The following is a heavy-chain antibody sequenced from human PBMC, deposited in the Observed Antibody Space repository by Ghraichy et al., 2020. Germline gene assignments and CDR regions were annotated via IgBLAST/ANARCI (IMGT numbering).Heavy chain of an antibody. V-gene: IGHV5-51*01. J-gene: IGHJ4*02. D-gene: IGHD4-17*01. CDR1: GYSFTSYY. CDR2: IYPGDSNT. CDR3: ARRGYGDYATGIDY. Sequence: GSLRLSCKGSGYSFTSYYIGWVRQMPGKGLEWMGIIYPGDSNTIYSPSFKGQVTISADKSISTAYLQWSSLKASDTAMYYCARRGYGDYATGIDYWGQGTLVTVSS.